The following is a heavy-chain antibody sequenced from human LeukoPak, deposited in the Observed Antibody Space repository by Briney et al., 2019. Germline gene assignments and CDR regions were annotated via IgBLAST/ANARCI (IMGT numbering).Heavy chain of an antibody. J-gene: IGHJ4*02. Sequence: PGGSLRLSCAASGFAVNNNYMTWVRQAPGKGLDWVSVIDSDGNTYYADSVMGRFSISRDNSKNMVFLQMNSLRAEDTAVYYCARGLHDLWPGHMGYWGQGTLVTVSP. CDR3: ARGLHDLWPGHMGY. CDR1: GFAVNNNY. CDR2: IDSDGNT. V-gene: IGHV3-53*01. D-gene: IGHD3/OR15-3a*01.